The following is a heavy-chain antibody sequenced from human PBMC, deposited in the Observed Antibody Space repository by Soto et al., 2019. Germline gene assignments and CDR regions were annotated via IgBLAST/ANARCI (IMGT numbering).Heavy chain of an antibody. J-gene: IGHJ4*02. V-gene: IGHV1-69*02. CDR2: IIPILGIA. CDR3: ARVEYYYDSSGHYDY. D-gene: IGHD3-22*01. Sequence: SVKVSCKASGGTFSSYTISWVRQAPGQGLEWMGRIIPILGIANYAQKIQGRVTITADKSTSTAYMELSSLRSDDTAVYYCARVEYYYDSSGHYDYWGQGTLVTVSS. CDR1: GGTFSSYT.